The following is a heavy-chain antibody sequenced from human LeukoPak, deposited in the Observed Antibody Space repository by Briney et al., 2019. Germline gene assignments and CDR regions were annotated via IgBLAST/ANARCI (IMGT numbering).Heavy chain of an antibody. CDR1: GGSISSYY. CDR2: IYYSGST. CDR3: ARGEYQSYSDY. Sequence: SETLSLTCTVSGGSISSYYWSWIRQPPGKGLEWIGYIYYSGSTNYNPSLKSRVTISVDTSKNQFSLKLSSVTAADTAVYYCARGEYQSYSDYWGQGTLVTVSS. D-gene: IGHD2/OR15-2a*01. J-gene: IGHJ4*02. V-gene: IGHV4-59*01.